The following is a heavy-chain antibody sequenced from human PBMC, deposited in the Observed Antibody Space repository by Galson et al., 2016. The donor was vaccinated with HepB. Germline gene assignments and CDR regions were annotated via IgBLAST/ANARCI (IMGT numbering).Heavy chain of an antibody. J-gene: IGHJ6*02. V-gene: IGHV6-1*01. CDR1: GDSVSSGSAA. Sequence: CAISGDSVSSGSAAWNWIRQSPSRGLEWLGRTYYRSKWDNEYAVSVRSRMTTNPDTSKNQFSLQLNSVTPEDTAVYYCAREYYGMDVWGQGTTVTVSS. CDR2: TYYRSKWDN. CDR3: AREYYGMDV.